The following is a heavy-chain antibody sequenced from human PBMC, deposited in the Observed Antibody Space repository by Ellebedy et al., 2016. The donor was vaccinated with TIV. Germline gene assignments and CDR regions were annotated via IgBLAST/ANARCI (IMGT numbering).Heavy chain of an antibody. CDR1: GFTFSSYS. Sequence: GESLKISCAASGFTFSSYSMNWVRQAPGKGLEWVSSISSSSSYIYYADSVKGRFTISRDNAKNSLYLQMNSLRAEDTAVYYCARGGIAGYSPDYWGQGTLVTVSS. CDR3: ARGGIAGYSPDY. CDR2: ISSSSSYI. V-gene: IGHV3-21*01. J-gene: IGHJ4*02. D-gene: IGHD5-24*01.